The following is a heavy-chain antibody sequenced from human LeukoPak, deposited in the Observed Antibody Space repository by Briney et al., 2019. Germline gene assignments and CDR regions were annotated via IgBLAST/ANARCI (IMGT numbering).Heavy chain of an antibody. CDR3: ARDFALGV. J-gene: IGHJ4*02. D-gene: IGHD1-26*01. Sequence: SETLSLTCTVSGGSISGYYWGWIRQPPGKGLEWIGYIYYSGSPNYNPSLKSRVTISVDRPKNQFSLKLSSVAAADTAVYYCARDFALGVWGQGTLVTVSS. CDR2: IYYSGSP. CDR1: GGSISGYY. V-gene: IGHV4-59*01.